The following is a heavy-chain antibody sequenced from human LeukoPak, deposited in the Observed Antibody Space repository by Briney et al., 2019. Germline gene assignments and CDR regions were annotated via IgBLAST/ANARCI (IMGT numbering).Heavy chain of an antibody. Sequence: GGSLRLSCAAAGFAFSTYAMTWVRQAPGKGLEWVAVIWNDGSNKYYADSVKGRFTISRDNSKDTLYLQMSSLRVEDTAVYYCARAVGPFDYWGQGTLVTVSS. CDR2: IWNDGSNK. D-gene: IGHD3-16*01. CDR3: ARAVGPFDY. V-gene: IGHV3-33*08. J-gene: IGHJ4*02. CDR1: GFAFSTYA.